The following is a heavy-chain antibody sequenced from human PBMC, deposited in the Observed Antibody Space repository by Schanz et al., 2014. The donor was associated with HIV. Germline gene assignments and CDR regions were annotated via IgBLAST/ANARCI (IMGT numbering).Heavy chain of an antibody. D-gene: IGHD2-15*01. Sequence: VQLVESGGGVVRPGRSLRLSCAASGFTFSSFGMHWVRQAPGKGLVWVSSISGSGVSTFYADSVKGRFTISRDKSKNTLYLQMNSLRAEDTAVYYCAKFGRLLGNFDDWGQGTLVTVSS. CDR1: GFTFSSFG. CDR2: ISGSGVST. CDR3: AKFGRLLGNFDD. V-gene: IGHV3-23*04. J-gene: IGHJ4*02.